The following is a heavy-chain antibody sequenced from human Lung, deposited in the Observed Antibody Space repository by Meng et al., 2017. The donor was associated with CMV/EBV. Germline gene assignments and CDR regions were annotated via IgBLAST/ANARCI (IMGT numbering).Heavy chain of an antibody. J-gene: IGHJ4*02. D-gene: IGHD7-27*01. V-gene: IGHV1-2*02. CDR3: ARDNNWGPEY. CDR2: IHPHRGDT. CDR1: GYTFTAHY. Sequence: SVXVSCKASGYTFTAHYFHWVRQAPGQGLEWMGWIHPHRGDTNYAQQFQGRVTLTRDTSINTGYMELTRLTSDDTAVYYCARDNNWGPEYWGQGTLVTVDS.